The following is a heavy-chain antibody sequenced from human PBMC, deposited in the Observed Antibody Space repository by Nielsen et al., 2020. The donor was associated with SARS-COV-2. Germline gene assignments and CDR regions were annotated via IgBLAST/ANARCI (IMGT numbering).Heavy chain of an antibody. Sequence: GGSLRLSCAVSGFTVGSNYMTWVRQAPGKGLESVSVIHGGGNTYYADSVKGRFTISRHSSNNTLFLQMNSLRAEDTAVYYCARLCAGRIDAFDIWGQGTMVTVSS. CDR2: IHGGGNT. D-gene: IGHD2-2*01. V-gene: IGHV3-53*04. J-gene: IGHJ3*02. CDR3: ARLCAGRIDAFDI. CDR1: GFTVGSNY.